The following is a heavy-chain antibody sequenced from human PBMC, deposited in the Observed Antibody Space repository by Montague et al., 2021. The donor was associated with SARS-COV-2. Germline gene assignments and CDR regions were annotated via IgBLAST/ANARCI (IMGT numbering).Heavy chain of an antibody. V-gene: IGHV4-39*06. Sequence: SETLSLTCTVSGGSISGSNYYWGWIRQPPGKGLGWIGSMYYSGSTYYNPSPKSRVTISVDTSKNQFTLKLSSVTAADTAVYYCARAHATYYNILTGYYDVSNLKSCFAPWGQGTLVTVSS. CDR3: ARAHATYYNILTGYYDVSNLKSCFAP. D-gene: IGHD3-9*01. J-gene: IGHJ5*02. CDR2: MYYSGST. CDR1: GGSISGSNYY.